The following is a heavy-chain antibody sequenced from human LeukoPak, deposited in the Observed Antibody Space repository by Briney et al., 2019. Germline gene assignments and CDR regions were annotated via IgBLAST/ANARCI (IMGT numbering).Heavy chain of an antibody. CDR2: IYHSGST. CDR1: GYSISSGYY. CDR3: ARLVVVPAALAFDY. Sequence: KPSQTLPLTCAVSGYSISSGYYWGWIRQPPGKGLEWTGSIYHSGSTYYNPSLKSRVTISVDTSKNQFSLKLSCVTAADTAVYYCARLVVVPAALAFDYWGQGTLVTVSS. D-gene: IGHD2-2*01. V-gene: IGHV4-38-2*01. J-gene: IGHJ4*02.